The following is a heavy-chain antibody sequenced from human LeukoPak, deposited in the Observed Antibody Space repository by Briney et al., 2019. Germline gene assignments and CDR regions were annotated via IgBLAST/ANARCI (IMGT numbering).Heavy chain of an antibody. Sequence: GGSLRLSCAASGFTFSSYSMNWVRQAPGKGLEWVSSISSSSSFRYYANSVKGRFTISRDNAKNSLYLQMNSLRAEDTAVYYCARESSGYFYWGQGTLVTVSS. CDR2: ISSSSSFR. CDR1: GFTFSSYS. J-gene: IGHJ4*02. D-gene: IGHD3-22*01. CDR3: ARESSGYFY. V-gene: IGHV3-21*01.